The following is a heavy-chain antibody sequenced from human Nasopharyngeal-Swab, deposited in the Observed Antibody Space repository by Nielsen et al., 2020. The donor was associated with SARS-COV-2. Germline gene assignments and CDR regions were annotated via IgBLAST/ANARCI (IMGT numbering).Heavy chain of an antibody. J-gene: IGHJ3*01. CDR3: AAGTWYRGGYDAFDV. Sequence: GESLKISCAGSGFTFGAYPMYWVRQAPGKGLEWVGVVSSDGSNKYYSDSAKGRFALSRDNSKNTVDLQMNSLTAEDTAVYYCAAGTWYRGGYDAFDVWGQGTVVTVSS. CDR2: VSSDGSNK. V-gene: IGHV3-30*09. D-gene: IGHD6-25*01. CDR1: GFTFGAYP.